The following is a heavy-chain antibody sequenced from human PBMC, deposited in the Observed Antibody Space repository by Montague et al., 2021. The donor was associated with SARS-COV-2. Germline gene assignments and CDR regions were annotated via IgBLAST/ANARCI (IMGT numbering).Heavy chain of an antibody. CDR1: GGTFSGYY. CDR3: ARWDPQTLTLIGLRGKSAIDY. Sequence: SETLSLTCAVYGGTFSGYYLPRIRQSPGKGLEWIAEINHSGNTNYNFNTSPRSRVTKPVDTSKSQFSLKLSSVTATATGVYYCARWDPQTLTLIGLRGKSAIDYWGQVSLVTASS. V-gene: IGHV4-34*01. D-gene: IGHD1-26*01. J-gene: IGHJ4*02. CDR2: INHSGNT.